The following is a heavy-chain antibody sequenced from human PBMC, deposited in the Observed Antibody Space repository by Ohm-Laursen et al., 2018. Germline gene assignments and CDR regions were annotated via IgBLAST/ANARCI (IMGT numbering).Heavy chain of an antibody. D-gene: IGHD3/OR15-3a*01. Sequence: GSLRLSCAASGFTFSSYSMQWVRQAPGKRLEYISSISNNGGSTYYANSVKGRFTISRDNSKNTLYLQMGSLRAEDTAVYYCARKGGNLGRVHFDSWGQGTLVTVSS. CDR1: GFTFSSYS. CDR2: ISNNGGST. V-gene: IGHV3-64*01. J-gene: IGHJ4*02. CDR3: ARKGGNLGRVHFDS.